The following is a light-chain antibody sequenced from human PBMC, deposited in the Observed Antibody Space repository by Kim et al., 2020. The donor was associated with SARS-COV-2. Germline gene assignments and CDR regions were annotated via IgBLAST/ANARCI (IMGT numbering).Light chain of an antibody. V-gene: IGLV4-69*01. CDR2: LNSDGSH. CDR3: LTWGTAIDVV. Sequence: QPVLTQSPSASASLGASVKLTCIRSSGHSSYTIAWHQQQPEKGPRYLMKLNSDGSHKRGAGIPDRFSGSSSGAERYLTISSLQSEDEADYYCLTWGTAIDVVFGGGTQLTVL. J-gene: IGLJ2*01. CDR1: SGHSSYT.